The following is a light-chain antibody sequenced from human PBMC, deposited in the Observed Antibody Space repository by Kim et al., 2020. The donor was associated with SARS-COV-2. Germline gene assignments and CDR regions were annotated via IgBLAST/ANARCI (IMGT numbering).Light chain of an antibody. Sequence: SASVGDRVTITCRASQGIRNDFSWYQQKPGKAPKLLIYVASNLQSGVPSRFSGSGSGTDFTLTVSSLQPEDFATYYCLQDYSYPYTFGQGTKLEI. CDR1: QGIRND. CDR3: LQDYSYPYT. J-gene: IGKJ2*01. CDR2: VAS. V-gene: IGKV1-6*01.